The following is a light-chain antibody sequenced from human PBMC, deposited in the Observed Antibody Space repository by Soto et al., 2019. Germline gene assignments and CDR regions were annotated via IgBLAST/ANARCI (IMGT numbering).Light chain of an antibody. CDR1: SSDVGSYNL. Sequence: QSALTQPASVSGSPGQSITISCTGTSSDVGSYNLVSWYQQHPGKAPKRMIYAVSKRPSGVSNRFSGSKSGNTASLTISGIQAEDEDDYYCCSYGGSPSVVLGGGTKLTVL. CDR2: AVS. CDR3: CSYGGSPSVV. V-gene: IGLV2-23*02. J-gene: IGLJ2*01.